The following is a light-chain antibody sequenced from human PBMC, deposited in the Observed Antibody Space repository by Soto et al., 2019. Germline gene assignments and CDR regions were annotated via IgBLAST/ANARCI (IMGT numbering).Light chain of an antibody. CDR2: AVS. V-gene: IGKV3-20*01. CDR1: QSLYNSF. Sequence: EIVLTQSPGTLSLSLGERATLSCRASQSLYNSFLAWYQQKPGQTPRLLINAVSNRATGVPDRFSGSGSGTDFTLTISRLEPEDFAVYYCQQYGSPPHTFGQGTKVEI. J-gene: IGKJ2*01. CDR3: QQYGSPPHT.